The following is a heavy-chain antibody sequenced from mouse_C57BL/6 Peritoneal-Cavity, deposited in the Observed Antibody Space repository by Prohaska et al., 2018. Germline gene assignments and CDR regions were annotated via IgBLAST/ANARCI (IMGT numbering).Heavy chain of an antibody. J-gene: IGHJ3*01. D-gene: IGHD2-4*01. CDR2: IDPSDSYT. V-gene: IGHV1-59*01. CDR1: GYTFTSYW. CDR3: ARSDDYDAWFAY. Sequence: QVQLQQPGAELVRPGTSVKLSCKASGYTFTSYWMHWLKQRPGHGLEWIGVIDPSDSYTNYNQKFKGKATLTVDTSSSTAYMQLSSLTSEDSAVYYCARSDDYDAWFAYWGQGTLVTVSA.